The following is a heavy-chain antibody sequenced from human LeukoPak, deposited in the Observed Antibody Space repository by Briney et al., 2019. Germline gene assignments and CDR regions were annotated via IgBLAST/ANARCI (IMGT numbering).Heavy chain of an antibody. D-gene: IGHD2-2*01. J-gene: IGHJ4*02. CDR2: ISYDGSNK. V-gene: IGHV3-30*04. CDR3: AREDVVVPAYYFDY. CDR1: RFTFSSYA. Sequence: GRSLRLSCAASRFTFSSYAMHWVCQAPGKGLEWVAIISYDGSNKYYADSVKGRFTISRDNSKNTLYPQMNSLRTEDTAVYYCAREDVVVPAYYFDYWGQGTLVTVSS.